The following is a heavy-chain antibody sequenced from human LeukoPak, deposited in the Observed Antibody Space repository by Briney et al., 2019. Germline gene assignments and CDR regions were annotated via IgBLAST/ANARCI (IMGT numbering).Heavy chain of an antibody. J-gene: IGHJ3*02. CDR3: ARDVGGRIGASDI. CDR1: GGSISSYY. D-gene: IGHD1-26*01. CDR2: IHYSGST. Sequence: PSETLSLTCTVSGGSISSYYWSWIRQPPGEGLEWIEYIHYSGSTNYNPSFKSRVIISVDTSKNQFSLKLSSVTAADTAVYYCARDVGGRIGASDIWGQGTMVTVSS. V-gene: IGHV4-59*01.